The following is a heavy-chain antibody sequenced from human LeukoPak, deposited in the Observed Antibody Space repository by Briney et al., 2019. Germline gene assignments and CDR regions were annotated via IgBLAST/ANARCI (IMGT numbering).Heavy chain of an antibody. CDR1: GYTLTDYY. V-gene: IGHV1-2*02. D-gene: IGHD1-1*01. CDR3: AKVASTTRRHDAFDI. CDR2: ITPSSGGT. J-gene: IGHJ3*02. Sequence: GASVKVSRKASGYTLTDYYIHWVRQAPGQGLEWMGWITPSSGGTIYAQKFQGRVTMTRDMSISTAYMELSRLRSDDTAVYYCAKVASTTRRHDAFDIWGQGTLVTVSS.